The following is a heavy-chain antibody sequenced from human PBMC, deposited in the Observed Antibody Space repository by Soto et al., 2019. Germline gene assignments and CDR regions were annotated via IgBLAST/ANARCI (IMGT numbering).Heavy chain of an antibody. CDR1: GGTFSSYA. Sequence: QVQLVQSGAEVKKPGSSVKVSCKASGGTFSSYAISWVRQAPGQGLEWMGGIIPIFGTANYAQKCQGRVTITADESTSPAYMELSSLRSEDTAVYYGARVTRWARGGGLDYWGQGPLVTVSS. V-gene: IGHV1-69*01. D-gene: IGHD3-16*01. CDR2: IIPIFGTA. CDR3: ARVTRWARGGGLDY. J-gene: IGHJ4*02.